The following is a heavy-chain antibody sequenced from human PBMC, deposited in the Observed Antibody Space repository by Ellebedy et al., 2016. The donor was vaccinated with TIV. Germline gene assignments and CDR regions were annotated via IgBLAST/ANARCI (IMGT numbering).Heavy chain of an antibody. Sequence: SGPTLVKPTQTLTLTCAFSGFSFSGSGQEMRMSWLRQPPGKALEWLARIDWDDYKFYSTSLKTRLSVSKDTSENQVVLKMTNMDPVDTATYYCAHRDSSTPGAFDIWGQGTKVTVSS. CDR2: IDWDDYK. CDR1: GFSFSGSGQEMR. J-gene: IGHJ3*02. V-gene: IGHV2-70*12. CDR3: AHRDSSTPGAFDI. D-gene: IGHD2-2*01.